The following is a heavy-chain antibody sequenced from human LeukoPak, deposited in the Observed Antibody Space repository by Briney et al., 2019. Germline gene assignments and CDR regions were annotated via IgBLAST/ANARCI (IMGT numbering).Heavy chain of an antibody. CDR2: IKQDGSEK. V-gene: IGHV3-7*01. CDR1: GFTFSSYW. J-gene: IGHJ4*02. D-gene: IGHD3-3*01. Sequence: PGGSLRLSCAASGFTFSSYWMSWVRQAPGKGLEWVANIKQDGSEKYYVDSVKGRFTISRDNAKNSLYLQMNSLRAEDTAVYYCARDQGGDFWSGYYPLFDYWGQGTLVTVSS. CDR3: ARDQGGDFWSGYYPLFDY.